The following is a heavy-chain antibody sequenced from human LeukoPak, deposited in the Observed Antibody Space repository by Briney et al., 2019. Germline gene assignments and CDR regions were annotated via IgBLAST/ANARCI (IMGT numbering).Heavy chain of an antibody. Sequence: ASVKVSCKASGYTFTSYGISWVRQAPGQGLEWMGWISAYNANTNYAQNLQGRVTMTTDTSTSTAYMELRSLRSDDTAVYYCARDRYSSSWYPRHYYHYMDVWGKGTTVTVSS. J-gene: IGHJ6*03. V-gene: IGHV1-18*01. D-gene: IGHD6-13*01. CDR3: ARDRYSSSWYPRHYYHYMDV. CDR2: ISAYNANT. CDR1: GYTFTSYG.